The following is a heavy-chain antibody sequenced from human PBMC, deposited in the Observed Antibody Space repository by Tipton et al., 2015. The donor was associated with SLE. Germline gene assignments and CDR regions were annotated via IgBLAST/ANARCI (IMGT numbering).Heavy chain of an antibody. D-gene: IGHD6-19*01. Sequence: TLSLTCTVSGGSISSGYYWSWIRQPPGKGLEWSGEINHSGSTNYNPSLKSRVTISVDTSKNQFSLKLSSVTAAGAAVYYCARWGRSSGWYGYWGQETLVPVSS. CDR1: GGSISSGYY. CDR3: ARWGRSSGWYGY. J-gene: IGHJ4*02. CDR2: INHSGST. V-gene: IGHV4-34*01.